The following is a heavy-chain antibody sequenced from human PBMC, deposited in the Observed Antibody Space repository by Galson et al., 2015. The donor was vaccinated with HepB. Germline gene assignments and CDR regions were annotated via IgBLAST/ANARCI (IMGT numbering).Heavy chain of an antibody. Sequence: SVKVSCKASGYTFTSYGISWVRQAPGQGLEWMGWISAYNGNTNYAQKLQGRVTMTTDTSTSTAYMELSSLRSEDTAVYYCARGELFGIAARRGGRGDGMDVWGQGTTVTVSS. D-gene: IGHD6-6*01. CDR2: ISAYNGNT. J-gene: IGHJ6*02. CDR3: ARGELFGIAARRGGRGDGMDV. CDR1: GYTFTSYG. V-gene: IGHV1-18*01.